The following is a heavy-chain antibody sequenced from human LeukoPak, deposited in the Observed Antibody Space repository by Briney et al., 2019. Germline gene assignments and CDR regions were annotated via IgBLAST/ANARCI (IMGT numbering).Heavy chain of an antibody. CDR1: GFSFNTYG. J-gene: IGHJ5*02. CDR3: ARGESRYCSGGSCYVWFDP. D-gene: IGHD2-15*01. CDR2: VISSRNYM. Sequence: GGSLRLSCAASGFSFNTYGMNWVCQAPGKGLEWVSSVISSRNYMYYSDSVKGRFTISRDNAKNSLYLQMNSLRAEDTAVYYCARGESRYCSGGSCYVWFDPWGQGTLVTVSS. V-gene: IGHV3-21*01.